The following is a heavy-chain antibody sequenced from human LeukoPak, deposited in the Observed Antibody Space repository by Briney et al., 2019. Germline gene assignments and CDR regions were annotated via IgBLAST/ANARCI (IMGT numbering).Heavy chain of an antibody. Sequence: GGSLRLSCAASGFTFSSYAMSWVRQAPGKGLEWVSTISGSGGSTYYADSVKGRFIISRDNSKNTLYLQMNSLRAEDSAVYYCAKDRAYYDSSGYYRNSHFDYWGQGTLVTVSS. CDR3: AKDRAYYDSSGYYRNSHFDY. CDR1: GFTFSSYA. J-gene: IGHJ4*02. V-gene: IGHV3-23*01. CDR2: ISGSGGST. D-gene: IGHD3-22*01.